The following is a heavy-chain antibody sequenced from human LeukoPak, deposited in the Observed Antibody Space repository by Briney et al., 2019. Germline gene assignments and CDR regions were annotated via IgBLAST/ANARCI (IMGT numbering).Heavy chain of an antibody. V-gene: IGHV3-43D*03. CDR2: ISWDGGST. CDR3: XXGGXTXSSXWLGPNWFDP. J-gene: IGHJ5*02. D-gene: IGHD6-13*01. CDR1: GFTFDDYA. Sequence: CAXSGFTFDDYAMHWVRQAPGKGLEWVSLISWDGGSTYCADSVKGRFTISRDNSKNSLYMQMNSLRAEDTALYYCXXGGXTXSSXWLGPNWFDPWGQGTLVTVSS.